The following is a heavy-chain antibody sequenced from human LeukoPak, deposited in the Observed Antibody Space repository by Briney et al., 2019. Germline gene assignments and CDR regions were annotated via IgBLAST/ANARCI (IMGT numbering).Heavy chain of an antibody. J-gene: IGHJ3*02. CDR1: GFISSSFG. CDR2: ISYDGSNK. Sequence: PGGSLRLSCAASGFISSSFGMHWVRQAPGKGLEWVAVISYDGSNKYYADSVKGRFTISRDNSKNTLYLQMNSLRAEDTAVYYCARPMAGREGAFDIWGQGTMVTVSS. D-gene: IGHD6-19*01. CDR3: ARPMAGREGAFDI. V-gene: IGHV3-30*19.